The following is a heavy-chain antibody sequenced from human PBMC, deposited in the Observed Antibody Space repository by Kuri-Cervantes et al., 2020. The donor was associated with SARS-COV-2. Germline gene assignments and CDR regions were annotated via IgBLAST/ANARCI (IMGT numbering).Heavy chain of an antibody. Sequence: SETLSLTCTVSGGSISSGGYYWSWIRQHPGKGLEWIGYIYYSGSTYYNPSLKSLVTISVDTSKNQFSLKLSSVTAADTAVYYCARVDGAGYSYGFRTATSADAFDIWGQGTMVTVSS. CDR3: ARVDGAGYSYGFRTATSADAFDI. V-gene: IGHV4-31*01. J-gene: IGHJ3*02. CDR1: GGSISSGGYY. CDR2: IYYSGST. D-gene: IGHD5-18*01.